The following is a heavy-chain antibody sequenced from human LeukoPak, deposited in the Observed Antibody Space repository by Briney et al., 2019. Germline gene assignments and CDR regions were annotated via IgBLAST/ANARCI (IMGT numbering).Heavy chain of an antibody. CDR1: GYTFTGYY. D-gene: IGHD6-13*01. Sequence: ASVKVSRKASGYTFTGYYMHWVRQAPGQGLEWMGWINPNSGGTNYAQKFQGRVTMTRDTSISTAYMELSRLRSDDTAVYYSSLEGSSWYRYFQHWGQGTLVTVSS. CDR3: SLEGSSWYRYFQH. CDR2: INPNSGGT. J-gene: IGHJ1*01. V-gene: IGHV1-2*02.